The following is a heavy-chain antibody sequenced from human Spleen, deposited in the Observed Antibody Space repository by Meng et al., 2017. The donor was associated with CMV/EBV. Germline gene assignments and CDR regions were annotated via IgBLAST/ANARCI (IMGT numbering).Heavy chain of an antibody. CDR3: ARDGPFDY. J-gene: IGHJ4*02. V-gene: IGHV3-9*01. Sequence: SLKISCAASGFTFDDYAMHWVRQAPGKGLEWVSGISWNSGSIGYADSVKGRFTISRDNAKNSLYLQMNSLRAEDTAVYYCARDGPFDYWGQGTLVTVSS. CDR1: GFTFDDYA. CDR2: ISWNSGSI.